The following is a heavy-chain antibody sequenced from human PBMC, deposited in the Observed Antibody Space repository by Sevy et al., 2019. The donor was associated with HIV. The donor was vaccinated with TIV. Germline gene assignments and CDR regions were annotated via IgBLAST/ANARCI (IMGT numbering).Heavy chain of an antibody. CDR1: GFLFSRYE. V-gene: IGHV3-48*03. CDR3: ARDLPPSATTVAHFDY. Sequence: GGSLRLSCAASGFLFSRYEMNWVRQAPGKGLEWVSYITNSGSSRSYSDSVRGRFTISRDNAKNSLFLQMNSLRAEDTAIYYCARDLPPSATTVAHFDYWGQGTLVTVSS. CDR2: ITNSGSSR. D-gene: IGHD4-17*01. J-gene: IGHJ4*02.